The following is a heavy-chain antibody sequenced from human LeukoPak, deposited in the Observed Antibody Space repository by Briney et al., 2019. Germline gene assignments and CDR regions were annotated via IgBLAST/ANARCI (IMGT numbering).Heavy chain of an antibody. CDR3: AKDAQRGFDYSNSLEY. J-gene: IGHJ4*02. D-gene: IGHD4-11*01. Sequence: GGSLRLSCAASKFTFSHYGMHWVRQAPGKGLEWVAVIWSDGSNQYHADSVKGRFTISRDNSKNTVYLQMNSLRVEDTGVYYCAKDAQRGFDYSNSLEYWGQGILVTVSS. CDR1: KFTFSHYG. CDR2: IWSDGSNQ. V-gene: IGHV3-33*06.